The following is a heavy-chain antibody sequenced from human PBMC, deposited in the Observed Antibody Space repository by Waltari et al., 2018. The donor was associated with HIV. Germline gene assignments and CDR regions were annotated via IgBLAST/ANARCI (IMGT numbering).Heavy chain of an antibody. CDR2: LYGGDKT. J-gene: IGHJ4*02. V-gene: IGHV3-53*01. D-gene: IGHD6-13*01. CDR3: ARSPSQQLGYFDF. CDR1: GFSVSSNY. Sequence: EIQLVESGGGLIQPGESLRLSCAVSGFSVSSNYMTWVRTAPGKGVELVSRLYGGDKTHYADSVKGRFTVSGDSSENTVFLQMNYLEVEDTAFYYCARSPSQQLGYFDFWGRGTLVTVSA.